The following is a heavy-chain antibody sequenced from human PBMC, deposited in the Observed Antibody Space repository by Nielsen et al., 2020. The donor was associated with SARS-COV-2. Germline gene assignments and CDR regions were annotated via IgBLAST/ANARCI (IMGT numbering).Heavy chain of an antibody. J-gene: IGHJ4*02. Sequence: WIRQPPGKGLEWVAVIWYDGSNKYYADSVKGRFTISRDNSKNTLYLQMNSLRAEDTAVYYCARRTGGDYRFDYWGQGTLVTVSS. CDR3: ARRTGGDYRFDY. D-gene: IGHD4-17*01. CDR2: IWYDGSNK. V-gene: IGHV3-33*01.